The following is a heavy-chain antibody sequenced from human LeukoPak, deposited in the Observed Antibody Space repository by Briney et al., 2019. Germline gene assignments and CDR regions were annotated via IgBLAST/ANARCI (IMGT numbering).Heavy chain of an antibody. CDR2: ISYDGSNK. D-gene: IGHD6-13*01. CDR1: GFTFSSYA. CDR3: AKAHSISWPYAFDS. Sequence: GSSLRLSCGASGFTFSSYAMHWVRQAPGKGLEWVAVISYDGSNKYYADSVKGRFTISRDNSKNTLYLQMNSLRAEDTAVYYCAKAHSISWPYAFDSWGQGTLVTVSS. J-gene: IGHJ4*02. V-gene: IGHV3-30*04.